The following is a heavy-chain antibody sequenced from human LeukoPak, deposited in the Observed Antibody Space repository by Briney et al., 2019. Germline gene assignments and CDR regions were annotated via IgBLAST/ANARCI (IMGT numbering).Heavy chain of an antibody. Sequence: SETLSLTCTVSGGSISSYYWSWVRQPAGKGMEGVGRIYTSGSTNYTPSLKSRVTMSVDTSKNQFSLKLSSVTAADTAVYYCARALYSGSSWYFQHWGQGTLVTVSS. D-gene: IGHD1-26*01. V-gene: IGHV4-4*07. J-gene: IGHJ1*01. CDR3: ARALYSGSSWYFQH. CDR2: IYTSGST. CDR1: GGSISSYY.